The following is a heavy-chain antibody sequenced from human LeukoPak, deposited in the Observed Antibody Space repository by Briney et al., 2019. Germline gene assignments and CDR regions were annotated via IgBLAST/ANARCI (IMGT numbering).Heavy chain of an antibody. D-gene: IGHD6-19*01. J-gene: IGHJ5*02. V-gene: IGHV3-30*03. CDR3: ATRPTIAVATNWFDP. Sequence: PGGSLRLSCAASGFTFSSYGMHWVRQAPGKGLEWVAVISYDGSNKYYADSVKGRFTISRDNSKNTLYLQMNSLRAEDTAVYYCATRPTIAVATNWFDPWGQGTLVTVSS. CDR2: ISYDGSNK. CDR1: GFTFSSYG.